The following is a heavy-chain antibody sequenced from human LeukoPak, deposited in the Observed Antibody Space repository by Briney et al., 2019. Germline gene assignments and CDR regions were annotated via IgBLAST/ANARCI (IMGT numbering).Heavy chain of an antibody. Sequence: GGSLRLSCAASGFAFTTYWMDWARQAPGKGLEWVGNINQDGSVKHYVHSVRGRFTISRDNARNSVYLQMNALRVEDTAVYYCTRDFVFWGQGTLVTASS. CDR3: TRDFVF. CDR1: GFAFTTYW. V-gene: IGHV3-7*01. J-gene: IGHJ4*02. CDR2: INQDGSVK.